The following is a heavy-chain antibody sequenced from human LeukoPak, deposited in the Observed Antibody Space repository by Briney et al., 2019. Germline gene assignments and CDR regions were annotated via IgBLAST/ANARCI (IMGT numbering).Heavy chain of an antibody. J-gene: IGHJ3*02. CDR2: IYTNGST. D-gene: IGHD3-3*01. V-gene: IGHV4-4*07. CDR1: GGSISSYY. Sequence: SETLSLTCTVSGGSISSYYWSWIRRPAGKGLEWIGRIYTNGSTNYNPSLKSRVTMSVDTSKNQFSLKLSSVTAADTAVYYCARVYYDFWGGYYTGAFDIWGQGTMVTVSS. CDR3: ARVYYDFWGGYYTGAFDI.